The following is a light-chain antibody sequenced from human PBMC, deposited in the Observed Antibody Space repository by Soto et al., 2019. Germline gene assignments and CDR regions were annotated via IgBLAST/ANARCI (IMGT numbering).Light chain of an antibody. CDR2: AAS. CDR3: QQSHTFPRA. CDR1: QDISTS. J-gene: IGKJ4*01. V-gene: IGKV1-12*01. Sequence: DIQMTQSPSSVSASVGDRVTLTCRARQDISTSLAWYPQKPGQAPQLLIYAASHMQSGVPSRFIGSGSGTEFTLTISCLQPDDFASYYWQQSHTFPRAFGGGTKVEIK.